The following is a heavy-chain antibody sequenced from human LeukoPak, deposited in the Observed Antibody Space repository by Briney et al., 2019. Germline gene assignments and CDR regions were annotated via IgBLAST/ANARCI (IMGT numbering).Heavy chain of an antibody. CDR1: GFTFSSYA. CDR2: ISGSGGST. CDR3: AREGYYDILGWYGMDV. J-gene: IGHJ6*02. D-gene: IGHD3-9*01. Sequence: PGGSLRLSCAASGFTFSSYAMSWVRQAPGKGLEWVSAISGSGGSTYYADSVKGRFTISRDNSKNTLYLQMNSLRAEDTAVYYCAREGYYDILGWYGMDVWGQGTTVTVSS. V-gene: IGHV3-23*01.